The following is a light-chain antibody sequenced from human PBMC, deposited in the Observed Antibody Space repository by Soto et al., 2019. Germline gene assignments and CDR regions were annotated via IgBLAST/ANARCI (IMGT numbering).Light chain of an antibody. V-gene: IGKV1-5*03. CDR1: QTISSW. CDR2: KAS. Sequence: QSVSTVSGSIGDRVTITCRASQTISSWLAWYQQKPGKAPKLLIYKASTLKSGVPSRFSGSGSGTEFTLTISSLQPDDFATYYCQHSTSYSEAFGQGTKVDIK. J-gene: IGKJ1*01. CDR3: QHSTSYSEA.